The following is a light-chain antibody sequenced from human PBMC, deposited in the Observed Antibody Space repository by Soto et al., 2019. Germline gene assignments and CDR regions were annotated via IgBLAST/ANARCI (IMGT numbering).Light chain of an antibody. CDR2: AAS. CDR1: QGISSY. Sequence: AIRMTQSPSSLSASTGDRVTITCRASQGISSYLAWYQQKPGKAPKLLIYAASTLQSGDPSRFSGSGSGTDFTLTISCLQSEDFATYYCQQYYSYPPFPFGPGTKVDIK. V-gene: IGKV1-8*01. CDR3: QQYYSYPPFP. J-gene: IGKJ3*01.